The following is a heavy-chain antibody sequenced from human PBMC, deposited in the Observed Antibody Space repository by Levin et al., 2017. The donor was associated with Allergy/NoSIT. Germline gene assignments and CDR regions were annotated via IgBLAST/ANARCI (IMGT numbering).Heavy chain of an antibody. CDR3: ARDPSIAVAGTRFYFDY. D-gene: IGHD6-19*01. CDR2: ISYDGSNK. J-gene: IGHJ4*02. CDR1: GFTFSSYA. Sequence: GESLKISCAASGFTFSSYAMHWVRQAPGKGLEWVAVISYDGSNKYYADSVKGRFTISRDNSKNTLYLQMNSLRAEDTAVYYCARDPSIAVAGTRFYFDYWGQGTLVTVSS. V-gene: IGHV3-30-3*01.